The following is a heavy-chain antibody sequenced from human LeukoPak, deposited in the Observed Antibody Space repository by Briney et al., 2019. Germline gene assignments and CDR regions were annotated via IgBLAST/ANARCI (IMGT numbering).Heavy chain of an antibody. CDR3: ARHYGP. D-gene: IGHD3-16*01. J-gene: IGHJ5*02. CDR1: GGSIRGSY. CDR2: IYYSGNT. Sequence: SETLSLTCTVSGGSIRGSYWSWIRQPPGKGLEWIGHIYYSGNTNYNPSLKSRVTISVDTSKNQFSLKLSSVTAADTAVYYCARHYGPWGQGTLVTVSS. V-gene: IGHV4-59*08.